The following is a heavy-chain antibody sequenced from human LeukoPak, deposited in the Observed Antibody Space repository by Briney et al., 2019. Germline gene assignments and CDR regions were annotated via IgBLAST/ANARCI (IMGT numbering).Heavy chain of an antibody. D-gene: IGHD1-26*01. CDR3: ARGLRPIVGATGYFDY. J-gene: IGHJ4*02. Sequence: SETLSLTCTVSGGSISSGGYYWSWIRQHPGKGLEWIGYIYYSGSTYYNPSLKSRVTISVDTSKNQFSLKLSSVTAADTAVYYCARGLRPIVGATGYFDYWGQGTLVTVSS. V-gene: IGHV4-31*03. CDR2: IYYSGST. CDR1: GGSISSGGYY.